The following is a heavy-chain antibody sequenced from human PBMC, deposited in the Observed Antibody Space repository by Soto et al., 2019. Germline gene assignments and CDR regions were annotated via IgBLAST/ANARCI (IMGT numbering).Heavy chain of an antibody. CDR1: GGSVNSGDYY. Sequence: TLSLTCTVSGGSVNSGDYYWSWIRQPPGKGLEWIGYIYYSGSTNYSPSLKSRVTMSVDTSKNQFSLNLSSVTAADTAVYYCARHVVRGIMRLDPWGQGSLVTVSS. CDR3: ARHVVRGIMRLDP. V-gene: IGHV4-61*08. D-gene: IGHD3-10*01. J-gene: IGHJ5*02. CDR2: IYYSGST.